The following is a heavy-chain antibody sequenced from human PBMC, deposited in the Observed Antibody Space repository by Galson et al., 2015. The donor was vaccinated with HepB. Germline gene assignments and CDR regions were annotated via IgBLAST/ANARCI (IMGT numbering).Heavy chain of an antibody. J-gene: IGHJ6*02. Sequence: SLRLSCAASGFTFSSYAMSWVRQAPGKGLEWVSAISGSGGSTYYADSVKGRFTISRDNSKNTLYLQMNSLRAEDTAVYYCAKNSYNNMVRAIYGMDVWGQGTTVTVSS. V-gene: IGHV3-23*01. D-gene: IGHD3-10*01. CDR2: ISGSGGST. CDR1: GFTFSSYA. CDR3: AKNSYNNMVRAIYGMDV.